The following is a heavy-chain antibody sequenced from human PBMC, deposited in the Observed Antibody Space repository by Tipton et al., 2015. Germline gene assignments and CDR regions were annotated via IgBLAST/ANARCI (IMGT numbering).Heavy chain of an antibody. D-gene: IGHD3-10*01. V-gene: IGHV4-38-2*01. J-gene: IGHJ4*02. CDR1: AYSISSGYY. Sequence: TLSLTCAVSAYSISSGYYWGWIRQPPGKGLEWIGSIFHRGDTTYNPSLKRRVTISLDTSKNQFSLRLNSVTAADTAVYYCARGLLLWFGMSDYWGRGTLVTVSS. CDR3: ARGLLLWFGMSDY. CDR2: IFHRGDT.